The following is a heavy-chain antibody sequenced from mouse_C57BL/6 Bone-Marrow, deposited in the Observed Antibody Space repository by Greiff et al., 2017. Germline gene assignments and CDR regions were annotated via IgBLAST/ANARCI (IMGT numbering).Heavy chain of an antibody. CDR1: GFTFSSYA. Sequence: EVKLVESGEGLVKPGGSLKLSCAASGFTFSSYAMSWVRQTPEKRLEWVAYISSGGDYIYYADTVKGRFTISRDNARNTLYLQMSSLKSEDTAMYYCIRAKLGRHYFDYWGQGTTLTVSS. J-gene: IGHJ2*01. CDR2: ISSGGDYI. CDR3: IRAKLGRHYFDY. V-gene: IGHV5-9-1*02. D-gene: IGHD4-1*01.